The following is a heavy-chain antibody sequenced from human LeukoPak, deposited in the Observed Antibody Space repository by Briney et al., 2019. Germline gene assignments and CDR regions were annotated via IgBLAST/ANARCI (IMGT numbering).Heavy chain of an antibody. Sequence: GGSLRLSCAASGFTFSTYTMYWVRHPPGKRLEWVSIIGNNGGGIHYADSVKGRFTISRDNFKNALYLQMNSLRDEDTAVYYCAIDPNWGTHSWGQGVLVTVSS. CDR3: AIDPNWGTHS. J-gene: IGHJ4*02. CDR1: GFTFSTYT. V-gene: IGHV3-23*01. D-gene: IGHD7-27*01. CDR2: IGNNGGGI.